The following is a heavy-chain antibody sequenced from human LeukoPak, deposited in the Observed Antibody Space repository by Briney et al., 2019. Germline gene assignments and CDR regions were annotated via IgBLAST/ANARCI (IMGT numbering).Heavy chain of an antibody. V-gene: IGHV4-61*08. CDR2: IYYSGST. Sequence: SETLSLTCTVSGGSISSGGYYWSWIRQHPGKGLEWIGYIYYSGSTYYNPSLKSRVTISVDTSKNQFSLKLSSVTAADTAVYYCARAGRYYDSSGPTPGEWDNWFDPWGQGTLVTVSS. CDR3: ARAGRYYDSSGPTPGEWDNWFDP. CDR1: GGSISSGGYY. J-gene: IGHJ5*02. D-gene: IGHD3-22*01.